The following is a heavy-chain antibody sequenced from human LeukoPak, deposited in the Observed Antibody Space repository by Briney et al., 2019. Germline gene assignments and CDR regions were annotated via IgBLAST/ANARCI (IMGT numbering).Heavy chain of an antibody. Sequence: PSETLSLTCTVSGGSISSSGYYWDWIRQPPGKGLEWIGSINQSGKTYYVPSLKSRVTISVDTSKTQFSLELRTVTAADTAVYYCARKKLVARGYFDYWGQGALVTVSS. CDR3: ARKKLVARGYFDY. V-gene: IGHV4-39*01. J-gene: IGHJ4*02. CDR2: INQSGKT. D-gene: IGHD1-1*01. CDR1: GGSISSSGYY.